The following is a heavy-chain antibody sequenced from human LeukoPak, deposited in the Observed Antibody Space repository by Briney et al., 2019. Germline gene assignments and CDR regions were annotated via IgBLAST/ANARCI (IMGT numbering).Heavy chain of an antibody. J-gene: IGHJ6*03. V-gene: IGHV5-51*01. D-gene: IGHD3-10*01. CDR1: GYSFTSYW. CDR2: IYPGDSDT. CDR3: AVGDNYYYYMDV. Sequence: GESLKISCKGSGYSFTSYWIGWVRQMPGKVLEWMGIIYPGDSDTRYSPSLQSHVTISADKSIITAYLQWSSLKASDTAMYYCAVGDNYYYYMDVWGKGTTVTVSS.